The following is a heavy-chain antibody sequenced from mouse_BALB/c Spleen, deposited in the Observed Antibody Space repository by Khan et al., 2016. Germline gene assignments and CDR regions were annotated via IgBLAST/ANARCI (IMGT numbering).Heavy chain of an antibody. V-gene: IGHV2-6-7*01. CDR2: IWGDGST. CDR3: ASYYDYDGGFAY. D-gene: IGHD2-4*01. CDR1: GFSITGFA. J-gene: IGHJ3*01. Sequence: QVQLKQSGPGLVAPSQSLSITCTVSGFSITGFAVNWVRQPPGKGLEWLGVIWGDGSTDYDSALKSRLSISQDDSKSQVFLKMNSLQTDDTARYYFASYYDYDGGFAYWGQGTLVTVAA.